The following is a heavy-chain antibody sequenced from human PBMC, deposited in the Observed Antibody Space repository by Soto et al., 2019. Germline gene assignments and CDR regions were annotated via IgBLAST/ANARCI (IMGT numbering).Heavy chain of an antibody. CDR2: IIPNLGIA. V-gene: IGHV1-69*02. CDR3: ARSPYGDYGKFDP. CDR1: GGTFSSYT. D-gene: IGHD4-17*01. Sequence: QVQLVQSGAEVKKPGSSVKVSCKASGGTFSSYTISWVRQAPGQGLEWMGRIIPNLGIANYAQKFQGRVTITADKSTSTAYMELSSLRSEDTAVYYCARSPYGDYGKFDPWGQGTLVTVSS. J-gene: IGHJ5*02.